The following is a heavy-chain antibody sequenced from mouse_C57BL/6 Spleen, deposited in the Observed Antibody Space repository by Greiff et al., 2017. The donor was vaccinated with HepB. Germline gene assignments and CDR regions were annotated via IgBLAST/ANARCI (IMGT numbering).Heavy chain of an antibody. J-gene: IGHJ3*01. CDR1: GYTFTSYW. V-gene: IGHV1-53*01. CDR2: INPSNGGT. Sequence: LVESGTELVKPGASVKLSCKASGYTFTSYWMHWVKQRPGQGLEWIGNINPSNGGTNYNEKFKSKATLTVDKSSSTAYMQLSSLTSEDSAVYYCAGYGYGDGGFAYWGQGTLVTVSA. D-gene: IGHD2-2*01. CDR3: AGYGYGDGGFAY.